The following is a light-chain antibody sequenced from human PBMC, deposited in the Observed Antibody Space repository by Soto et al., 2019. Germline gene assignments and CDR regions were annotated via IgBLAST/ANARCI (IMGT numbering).Light chain of an antibody. CDR3: QQYNSWPLT. Sequence: EKVMPQSPGTLSVSPGEGATLSCRASQSVSSNLAWYQQKPGQAPRLLIYGASTSATGIPARFSGSGSGTEFTLTISSLQSEDLAVYDCQQYNSWPLTFGQGTRLEIK. J-gene: IGKJ5*01. V-gene: IGKV3-15*01. CDR1: QSVSSN. CDR2: GAS.